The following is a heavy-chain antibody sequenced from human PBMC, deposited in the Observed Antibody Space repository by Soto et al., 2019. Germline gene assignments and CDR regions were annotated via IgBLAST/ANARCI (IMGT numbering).Heavy chain of an antibody. CDR3: ARHYCGGGSCQYFDY. J-gene: IGHJ4*02. Sequence: SETLSLTCSVSGGSISSGDYYWNWIRQPPGKGLEWIGHIYYSGSTYYNSSLKSRVTISLDTSKNQFSLKLSSVTAADTAVYYCARHYCGGGSCQYFDYWGQGTLVTVSS. V-gene: IGHV4-30-4*01. D-gene: IGHD2-15*01. CDR1: GGSISSGDYY. CDR2: IYYSGST.